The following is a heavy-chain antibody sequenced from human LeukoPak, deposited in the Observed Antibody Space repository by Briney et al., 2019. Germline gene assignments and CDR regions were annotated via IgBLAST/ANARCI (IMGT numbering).Heavy chain of an antibody. CDR2: IYYSGST. Sequence: GSLRLSCAASGFTFSDYYMSWIRQAPGKGLEWIGSIYYSGSTYYNPSLKSRVTISVDTSKNQFSLKLSSVTAADTAVYYCARHRAYSSGWYYFDYWGQGTLVTVSS. V-gene: IGHV4-39*01. J-gene: IGHJ4*02. CDR1: GFTFSDYY. CDR3: ARHRAYSSGWYYFDY. D-gene: IGHD6-19*01.